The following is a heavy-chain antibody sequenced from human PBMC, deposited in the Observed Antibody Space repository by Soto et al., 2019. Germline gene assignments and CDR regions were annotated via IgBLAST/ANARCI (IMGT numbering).Heavy chain of an antibody. D-gene: IGHD3-3*01. Sequence: ASVKVSCKASGYTFTSYGISWVRQAPGQGLEWMGWISAYNGNTNYAQKLQGRVTMTTDTSTSTAYMELRSLRSDDTAVYYCARDLYYDFWSGYYTDFDYWGQGPLVTVSS. V-gene: IGHV1-18*01. CDR1: GYTFTSYG. CDR3: ARDLYYDFWSGYYTDFDY. CDR2: ISAYNGNT. J-gene: IGHJ4*02.